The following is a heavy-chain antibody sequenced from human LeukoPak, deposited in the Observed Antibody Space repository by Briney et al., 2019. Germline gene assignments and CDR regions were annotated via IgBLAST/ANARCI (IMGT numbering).Heavy chain of an antibody. CDR3: AGLEGRYSTDWFYFFDY. V-gene: IGHV4-4*02. J-gene: IGHJ4*02. Sequence: SETLSLTCIVSGGSISSLNLWSWLRQPPGKGLEWIGEMYLGGTTNFNPSLKSRVTILIDKSKNQLSLQLSSVTAADTAVYYCAGLEGRYSTDWFYFFDYWGQGALVTVSS. CDR1: GGSISSLNL. D-gene: IGHD6-19*01. CDR2: MYLGGTT.